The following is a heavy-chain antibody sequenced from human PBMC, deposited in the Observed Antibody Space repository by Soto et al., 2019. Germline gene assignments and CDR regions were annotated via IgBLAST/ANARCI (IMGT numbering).Heavy chain of an antibody. V-gene: IGHV3-30-3*01. Sequence: GGSLRLSCAASGFTFTLYAIHWVRQAPGEGLEWVAVISHDGSIKYYTDSVKGRFTISRDNSLHTVYLQMNSLGPEDTAVYFCARSSGVSTPDFDYWGQGALVTVSS. CDR1: GFTFTLYA. J-gene: IGHJ4*02. D-gene: IGHD3-10*01. CDR3: ARSSGVSTPDFDY. CDR2: ISHDGSIK.